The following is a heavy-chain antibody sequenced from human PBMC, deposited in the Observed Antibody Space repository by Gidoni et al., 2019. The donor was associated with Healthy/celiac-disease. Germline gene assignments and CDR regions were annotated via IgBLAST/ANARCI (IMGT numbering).Heavy chain of an antibody. V-gene: IGHV3-66*01. CDR3: ATYGDYVFFAFDI. CDR1: GFTVSRNY. D-gene: IGHD4-17*01. CDR2: IYSGGST. Sequence: EVQLVASGGGLVQPGGSLRLSCAASGFTVSRNYMSWVRQAPGKGLEWVSVIYSGGSTYYADSVKGRFTIARDNSKNTLYLQMNSLRAEDTAVYYCATYGDYVFFAFDIWGQGTMVTVSS. J-gene: IGHJ3*02.